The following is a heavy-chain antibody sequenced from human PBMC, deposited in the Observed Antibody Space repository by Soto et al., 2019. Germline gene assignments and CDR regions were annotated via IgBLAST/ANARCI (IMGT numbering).Heavy chain of an antibody. V-gene: IGHV3-30*03. Sequence: GGSLRLSCAASGFTFSTYAMHWVRQAPGKGLEWVAVMSYDGIKKYYVDSVKGRFTISRDNSKKTLYLQMNSLRAEDTAVYYCADHDYYYGMDVWGQGTTVTVSS. J-gene: IGHJ6*02. CDR2: MSYDGIKK. CDR3: ADHDYYYGMDV. CDR1: GFTFSTYA.